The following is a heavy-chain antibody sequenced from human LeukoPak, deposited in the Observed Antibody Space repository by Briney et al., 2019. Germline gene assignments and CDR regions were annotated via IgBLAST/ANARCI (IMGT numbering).Heavy chain of an antibody. CDR1: GYSFTSYW. D-gene: IGHD2-2*01. CDR3: ARHQDIVVVPAPPSHAFDI. J-gene: IGHJ3*02. V-gene: IGHV5-51*01. CDR2: IYPGDSDT. Sequence: PGESLKISCKGSGYSFTSYWIGWVRQMPGKGLEWMGIIYPGDSDTRYSPSFQGQVTISADKSISTAYLQWSSLKASDTAMYYCARHQDIVVVPAPPSHAFDIWGQGTMVTVSS.